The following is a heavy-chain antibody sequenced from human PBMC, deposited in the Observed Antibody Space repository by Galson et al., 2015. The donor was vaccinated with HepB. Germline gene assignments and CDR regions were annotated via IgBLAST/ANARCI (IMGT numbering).Heavy chain of an antibody. D-gene: IGHD1-26*01. CDR1: GYAFTTYG. J-gene: IGHJ4*02. CDR2: ISAYTGNT. Sequence: SCKASGYAFTTYGISWARQAPGQGLEWMGWISAYTGNTNSAQKFQGRITMTTDTSTSTAYMEVRSLRPDDTAVYYCARESVDSGSHFDFWGQGTLVTVSS. CDR3: ARESVDSGSHFDF. V-gene: IGHV1-18*04.